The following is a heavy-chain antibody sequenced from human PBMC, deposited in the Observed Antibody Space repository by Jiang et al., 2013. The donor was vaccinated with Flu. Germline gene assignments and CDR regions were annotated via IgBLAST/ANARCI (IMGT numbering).Heavy chain of an antibody. J-gene: IGHJ1*01. CDR3: ATRLYSSGWYGAEYFQH. D-gene: IGHD6-19*01. Sequence: GAEVKKPGASVKSPARFPDTPSLNYPCTGCDRLLEKGLSGWEVLILKMVKTIYAQKFQGRVTMTEDTSTDTAYMELSSLRSEDTAVYYCATRLYSSGWYGAEYFQHWGQGTLVTVSS. CDR2: LILKMVKT. CDR1: DTPSLNYP. V-gene: IGHV1-24*01.